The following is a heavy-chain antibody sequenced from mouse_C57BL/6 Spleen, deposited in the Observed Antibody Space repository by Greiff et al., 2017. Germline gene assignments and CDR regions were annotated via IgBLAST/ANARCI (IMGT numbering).Heavy chain of an antibody. Sequence: QVQLQQPGAELVKPGASVKLSCKASGYTFTSYWMHWVKQRPGRGLEWIGRIDPNSGGTKYNEKFKSKATLTVDKPSSTAYMQLSSLTSEDSAVYDGASGAGTTVVSYYAMDYWGQGTSVTVSS. J-gene: IGHJ4*01. CDR1: GYTFTSYW. CDR3: ASGAGTTVVSYYAMDY. V-gene: IGHV1-72*01. D-gene: IGHD1-1*01. CDR2: IDPNSGGT.